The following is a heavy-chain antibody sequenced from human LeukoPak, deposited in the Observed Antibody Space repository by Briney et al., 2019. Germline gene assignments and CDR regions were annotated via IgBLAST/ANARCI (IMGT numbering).Heavy chain of an antibody. J-gene: IGHJ4*02. V-gene: IGHV3-23*01. Sequence: GGSLRLSCVVSGFTFSSYAMTWVRQAPGKGLEWVSNISTSGDSTYYADSVKGRFTISRDNAKNTLYLQMNSLRADDTAVYYCAKDPSSSWSGYFDYWGQGTLVTVSS. D-gene: IGHD6-13*01. CDR1: GFTFSSYA. CDR2: ISTSGDST. CDR3: AKDPSSSWSGYFDY.